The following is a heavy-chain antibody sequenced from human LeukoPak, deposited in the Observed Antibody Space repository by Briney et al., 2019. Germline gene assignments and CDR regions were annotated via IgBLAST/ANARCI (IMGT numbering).Heavy chain of an antibody. D-gene: IGHD3-10*01. CDR3: ARLDYYASGFFEY. J-gene: IGHJ4*02. CDR2: IYYSGST. CDR1: GVSIKSYY. Sequence: SETLSLTCTVSGVSIKSYYWSWVRQPPGKGLEWIGYIYYSGSTNYNPSLKSRVTISVDTSKNQFSLKLSSVTATDTAVYYCARLDYYASGFFEYWGRGTLVTVSS. V-gene: IGHV4-59*08.